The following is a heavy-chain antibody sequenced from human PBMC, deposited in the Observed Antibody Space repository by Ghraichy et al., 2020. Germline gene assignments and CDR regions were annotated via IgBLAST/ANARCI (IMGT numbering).Heavy chain of an antibody. CDR2: IKPDGSEG. CDR3: AMNFISASPGDH. CDR1: GFTFSTYW. D-gene: IGHD3/OR15-3a*01. J-gene: IGHJ4*02. V-gene: IGHV3-7*02. Sequence: LSLTCAASGFTFSTYWTTWVRQAPGRGLEWVANIKPDGSEGSYADSVKGRFTISRDNAKNLLYLHMNSLRGEDTAVYYCAMNFISASPGDHWGQGTLVTVSS.